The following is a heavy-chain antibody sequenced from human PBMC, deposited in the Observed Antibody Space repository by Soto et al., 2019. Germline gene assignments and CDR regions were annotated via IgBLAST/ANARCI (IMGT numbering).Heavy chain of an antibody. V-gene: IGHV3-23*01. Sequence: GGSLRLSCAASGFTFSSYAMSWVRQAPGKRLEWVSAISGSGGSTYYADSVKGRFTISRDNSKNTLYLQMNSLRAEDTAVYYCAKGLLYSSSFSFWDPAGWFDPWGQGTLVTVSS. J-gene: IGHJ5*02. CDR1: GFTFSSYA. D-gene: IGHD6-6*01. CDR2: ISGSGGST. CDR3: AKGLLYSSSFSFWDPAGWFDP.